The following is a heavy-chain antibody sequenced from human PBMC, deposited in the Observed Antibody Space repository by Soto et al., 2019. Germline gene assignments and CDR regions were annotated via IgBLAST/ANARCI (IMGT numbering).Heavy chain of an antibody. CDR1: GGSISSGDYY. CDR3: ARDVGMTRSSNWFDP. J-gene: IGHJ5*02. V-gene: IGHV4-30-4*01. CDR2: IYYSGST. D-gene: IGHD2-2*01. Sequence: SETLSLTCTVSGGSISSGDYYWSWIRQPPGKGLEWIWYIYYSGSTYYNPSLKSRVTISVDTSKNQFSLKLSSVTAADTAVYYCARDVGMTRSSNWFDPWGQGTLVTVSS.